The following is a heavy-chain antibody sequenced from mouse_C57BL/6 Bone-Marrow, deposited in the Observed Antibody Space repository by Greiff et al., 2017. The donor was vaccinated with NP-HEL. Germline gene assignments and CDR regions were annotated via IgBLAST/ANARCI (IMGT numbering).Heavy chain of an antibody. Sequence: EVQGVESGGGLVQPGGSLSLSCAASGFTFTDYYMSWVRQPPGKALEWLGFIRNYANGYTSEYSASVKGRFTISRDNSQSILYLQMNALGAEDSATYYCARYSNYFDYWGQGTTLTVSS. CDR3: ARYSNYFDY. CDR2: IRNYANGYTS. J-gene: IGHJ2*01. V-gene: IGHV7-3*01. CDR1: GFTFTDYY.